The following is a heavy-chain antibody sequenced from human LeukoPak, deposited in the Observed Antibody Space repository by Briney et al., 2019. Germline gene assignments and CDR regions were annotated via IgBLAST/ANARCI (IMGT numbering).Heavy chain of an antibody. D-gene: IGHD3-22*01. CDR2: ISSSSSYI. CDR1: GFSFSSYA. CDR3: ARDLGFMGGYYPHFDY. V-gene: IGHV3-21*01. Sequence: GGSLRLSCVASGFSFSSYAMAWVRQAPGKGLEWVSSISSSSSYIYYADSVKGRFTISRDNAKNSLYLQVNSLRTEDTAVYYCARDLGFMGGYYPHFDYWGQGTLVTVSS. J-gene: IGHJ4*02.